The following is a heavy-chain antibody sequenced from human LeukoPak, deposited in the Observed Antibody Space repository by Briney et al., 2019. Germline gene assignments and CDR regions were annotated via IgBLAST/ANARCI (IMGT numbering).Heavy chain of an antibody. D-gene: IGHD5-24*01. CDR2: INPNSGGT. Sequence: ASVKVSCKASGYTFTGHYMHWVRQAPGQGLEWMGWINPNSGGTNYAQKFQGWVTMTRDTSISTAYMELSRLRSDDTAVYYCARMDGYNDLDYWGQGTLVTVSS. CDR3: ARMDGYNDLDY. V-gene: IGHV1-2*04. J-gene: IGHJ4*02. CDR1: GYTFTGHY.